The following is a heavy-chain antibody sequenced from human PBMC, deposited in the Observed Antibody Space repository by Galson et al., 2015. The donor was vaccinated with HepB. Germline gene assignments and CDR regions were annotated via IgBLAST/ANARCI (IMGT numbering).Heavy chain of an antibody. CDR1: GFTFSSYS. Sequence: SLRLSCAASGFTFSSYSMNWVRQAPGKGLEWVSSISSSSAYIYYADSVKGRFTISRDNAKNSVYLQMNSLRGEDTAIYYCARLRNDVLTGYRDYWGQGTLVTVSS. CDR3: ARLRNDVLTGYRDY. J-gene: IGHJ4*02. V-gene: IGHV3-21*01. CDR2: ISSSSAYI. D-gene: IGHD3-9*01.